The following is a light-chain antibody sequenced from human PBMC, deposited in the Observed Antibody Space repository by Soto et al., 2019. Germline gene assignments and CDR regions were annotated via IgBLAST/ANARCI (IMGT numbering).Light chain of an antibody. CDR1: QSISSW. J-gene: IGKJ3*01. V-gene: IGKV1-5*01. Sequence: DIQMTQSPSTLSASVGDRVTITCRASQSISSWLAWYQQKPGKAPKLLIYDASSLESGVPSRISGSGSGTEFSPTSSSLQPDDFATYYCQQYNSYSSFTLGPGNKVDIK. CDR2: DAS. CDR3: QQYNSYSSFT.